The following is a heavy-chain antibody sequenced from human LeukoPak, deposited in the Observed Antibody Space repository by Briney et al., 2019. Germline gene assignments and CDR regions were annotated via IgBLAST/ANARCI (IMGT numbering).Heavy chain of an antibody. CDR3: AKDLYQLQTPYEFDY. CDR2: IRYDGSNK. V-gene: IGHV3-30*02. Sequence: GGSLRHSCAASGFTFSSYGMHWVRQAPGKGLEWVAFIRYDGSNKYYADSVKGRFTISRDNSKNTLYLQMNSLRAEDTAVYYCAKDLYQLQTPYEFDYWGQGTLVTVSS. J-gene: IGHJ4*02. CDR1: GFTFSSYG. D-gene: IGHD3-3*01.